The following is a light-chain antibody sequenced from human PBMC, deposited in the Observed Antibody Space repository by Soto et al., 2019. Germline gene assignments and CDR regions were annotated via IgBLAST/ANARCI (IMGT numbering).Light chain of an antibody. CDR1: QSLASAY. V-gene: IGKV3-20*01. CDR2: GAS. CDR3: QRYGITLWT. Sequence: EIVLTQSPGTLSLSPGERASLSCRASQSLASAYLAWYQQKPGQAPRLLIYGASTRATGIPDRFSGSGSGTDFTLTISRLEPEDFAVYYYQRYGITLWTFGQGTKVEIK. J-gene: IGKJ1*01.